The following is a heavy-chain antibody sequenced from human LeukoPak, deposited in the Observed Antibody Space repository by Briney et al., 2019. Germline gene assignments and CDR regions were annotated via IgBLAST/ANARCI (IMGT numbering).Heavy chain of an antibody. CDR2: IIPIFGTA. V-gene: IGHV1-69*13. D-gene: IGHD6-13*01. CDR3: ARVGAPYSSSWYLDY. J-gene: IGHJ4*02. Sequence: SVKVSCKASGGTFSSYAISWVRQAPGQGLEWMGGIIPIFGTANYAQKFQGRVTITADESTSTAYMELSSLRSENTAVYYCARVGAPYSSSWYLDYWGQGTLVTVSS. CDR1: GGTFSSYA.